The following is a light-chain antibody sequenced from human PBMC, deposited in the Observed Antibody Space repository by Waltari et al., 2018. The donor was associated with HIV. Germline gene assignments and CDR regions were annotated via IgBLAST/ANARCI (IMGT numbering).Light chain of an antibody. CDR1: QSIRTY. CDR2: DAS. V-gene: IGKV3-11*01. Sequence: EIALTHSAATLSVSPGERDTLSCRASQSIRTYLAWYHLNSGQAPRLLIYDASTRAPGVPIRFSGSGSGTEFTLIISSLEPEDFAVYCCQQRSNWPLTFGGGTKVDI. J-gene: IGKJ4*01. CDR3: QQRSNWPLT.